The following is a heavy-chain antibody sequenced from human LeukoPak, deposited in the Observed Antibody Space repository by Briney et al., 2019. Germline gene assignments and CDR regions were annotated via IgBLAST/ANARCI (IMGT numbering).Heavy chain of an antibody. CDR2: ISSSSSYI. Sequence: GGSLRLSCAASGFTFSSYSMDWVRQAPGKGPEWVSSISSSSSYIYYADSVKGRFTISRDNAKNSLYLQMNSLRAEDTAVYYCARGEMATAYDYWGQGTLVTVSS. V-gene: IGHV3-21*01. CDR3: ARGEMATAYDY. D-gene: IGHD5-24*01. J-gene: IGHJ4*02. CDR1: GFTFSSYS.